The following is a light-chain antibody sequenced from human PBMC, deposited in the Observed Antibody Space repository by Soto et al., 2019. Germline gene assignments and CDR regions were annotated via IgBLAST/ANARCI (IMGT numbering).Light chain of an antibody. J-gene: IGKJ5*01. CDR3: QQRSNWPLT. CDR2: GAS. V-gene: IGKV3-15*01. Sequence: EIVMTQSPATLSVSPGERATLSCRASQSISSSLAWYQQRPGQPPRLLIYGASTRAAGIPPRFSGSGSGTEFTLTISSLEPEDFAVYYCQQRSNWPLTFGQGTRLEIK. CDR1: QSISSS.